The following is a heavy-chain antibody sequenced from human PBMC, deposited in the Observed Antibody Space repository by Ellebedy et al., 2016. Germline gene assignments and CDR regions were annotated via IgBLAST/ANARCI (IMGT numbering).Heavy chain of an antibody. CDR1: GFNFSDFS. Sequence: GGSLRLSXAASGFNFSDFSMAWIRQAPGKGLEWISYISDISHTIYYADSVRGRFSVFRDNANDSLDLQLDRLRADDTAVYFCARVSSGYRYPRLDAWGLGTLVTVSS. D-gene: IGHD3-22*01. CDR2: ISDISHTI. V-gene: IGHV3-11*01. J-gene: IGHJ4*02. CDR3: ARVSSGYRYPRLDA.